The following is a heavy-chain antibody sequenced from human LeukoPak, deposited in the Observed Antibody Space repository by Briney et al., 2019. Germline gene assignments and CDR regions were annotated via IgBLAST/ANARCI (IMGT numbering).Heavy chain of an antibody. V-gene: IGHV3-7*01. CDR2: INQDGSEK. CDR3: ARVVSGYHAFYYYYYMDV. CDR1: GFTFSSYW. Sequence: PGGSLRLSCAVSGFTFSSYWMSWVRQAPGKGLEWVASINQDGSEKYYVDSVKGRFTISRDNAKNSLYLQMNSLRAEDTAVYYCARVVSGYHAFYYYYYMDVWGKGTTVTVSS. D-gene: IGHD5-12*01. J-gene: IGHJ6*03.